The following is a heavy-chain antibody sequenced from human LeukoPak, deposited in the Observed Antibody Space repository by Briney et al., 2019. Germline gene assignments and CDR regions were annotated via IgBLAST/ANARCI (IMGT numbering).Heavy chain of an antibody. CDR2: IIPILGIA. V-gene: IGHV1-69*04. CDR1: GGTFSSYA. J-gene: IGHJ4*02. CDR3: AREGAPQLSSYFDH. Sequence: ASVKVSCKASGGTFSSYAISWVRQAPGQGLEWMGRIIPILGIANYAQKFQGRVTITADKSTSTAYMELSSLRSEDTAVYYCAREGAPQLSSYFDHWGQGTLVTVSS. D-gene: IGHD1-1*01.